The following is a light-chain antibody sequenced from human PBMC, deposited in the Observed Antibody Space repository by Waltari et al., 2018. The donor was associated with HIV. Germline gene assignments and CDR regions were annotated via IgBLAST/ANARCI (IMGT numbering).Light chain of an antibody. CDR3: AAWDDSLNAYV. J-gene: IGLJ1*01. CDR2: NDD. V-gene: IGLV1-44*01. Sequence: QSVLIQPPSSSGSPGQRVTLSCSGSSSPVGSTTVNWYQHLPGVAPKLLILNDDERPSGVPDRFSGSKSGTSASLAISGLQSEDEGDYYCAAWDDSLNAYVFGTGTTVTVL. CDR1: SSPVGSTT.